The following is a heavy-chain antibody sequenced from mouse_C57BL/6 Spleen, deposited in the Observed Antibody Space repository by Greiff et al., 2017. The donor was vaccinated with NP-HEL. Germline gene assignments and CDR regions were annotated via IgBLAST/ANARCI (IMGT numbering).Heavy chain of an antibody. CDR2: INPNNGGT. D-gene: IGHD1-1*01. Sequence: EVQLVESGPELVKPGASVKIPCKASGYTFTDYNMDWVKQSHGKSLEWIGDINPNNGGTIYNQKFKGKATLTVDKSSSTAYMELRSLTSEDTAVYYCARGVLRGWYFDVWGTGTTVTVSS. J-gene: IGHJ1*03. CDR1: GYTFTDYN. V-gene: IGHV1-18*01. CDR3: ARGVLRGWYFDV.